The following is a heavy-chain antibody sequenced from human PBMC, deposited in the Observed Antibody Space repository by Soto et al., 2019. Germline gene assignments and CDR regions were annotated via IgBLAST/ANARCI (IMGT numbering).Heavy chain of an antibody. Sequence: QVQLVESGGGVVQPGRSLRLSCAASGFTFSSYAMHWVRQAPGEGLEWVAVIWYDGSNKYYADSVKGRFTISRDNSKNTLYLQMNSLRAEDTAVYYCARELERSLDIWGQGTMVTVSS. CDR2: IWYDGSNK. J-gene: IGHJ3*02. D-gene: IGHD6-6*01. CDR1: GFTFSSYA. CDR3: ARELERSLDI. V-gene: IGHV3-30*04.